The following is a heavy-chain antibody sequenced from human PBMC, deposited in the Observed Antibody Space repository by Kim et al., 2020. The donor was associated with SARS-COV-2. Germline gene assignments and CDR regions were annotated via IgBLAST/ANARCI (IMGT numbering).Heavy chain of an antibody. Sequence: ADSVKGRFTISRDNAKNSLYLQMNSLRAEDTALYYCAKGPRQLVPYYFDYWGQGTLVTVSS. D-gene: IGHD6-6*01. CDR3: AKGPRQLVPYYFDY. V-gene: IGHV3-9*01. J-gene: IGHJ4*02.